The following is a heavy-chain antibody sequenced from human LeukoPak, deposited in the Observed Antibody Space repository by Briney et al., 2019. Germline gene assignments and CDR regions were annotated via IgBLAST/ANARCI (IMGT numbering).Heavy chain of an antibody. CDR1: GGSFSGYY. Sequence: PSETLSLTCAVYGGSFSGYYWSWIRQPPGKGLEWIGEINHSGSTNYNPSLKSRVTISVDTSKNQFSLKLSSVTAADTAVYYCARHGITMVRGVIRRTYFDYWGQGTLVTVSS. V-gene: IGHV4-34*01. CDR2: INHSGST. D-gene: IGHD3-10*01. CDR3: ARHGITMVRGVIRRTYFDY. J-gene: IGHJ4*02.